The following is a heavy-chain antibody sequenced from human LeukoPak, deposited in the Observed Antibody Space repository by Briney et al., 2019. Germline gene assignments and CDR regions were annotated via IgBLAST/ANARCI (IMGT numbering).Heavy chain of an antibody. D-gene: IGHD6-13*01. J-gene: IGHJ4*02. CDR3: ARDKRGSSSWYLYY. Sequence: SLKVSCEASGGTFSSYAISWVRPAPGQGVWWMGGIIPIFGTANYAQKFQGSVTITTDESTSTAYMELSSLRSEDTAVYYCARDKRGSSSWYLYYWGQGTLVTVSS. V-gene: IGHV1-69*05. CDR2: IIPIFGTA. CDR1: GGTFSSYA.